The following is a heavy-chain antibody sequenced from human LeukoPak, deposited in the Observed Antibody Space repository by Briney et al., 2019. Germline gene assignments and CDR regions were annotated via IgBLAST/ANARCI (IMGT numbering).Heavy chain of an antibody. CDR1: GGXIXXXY. Sequence: SEXLSLTCTVSGGXIXXXYWSXXRQPPXXXLXXXGYIYYSGSTNYNPSLKSRVTISADTSKNQFSLRLSSVTAADTAVYYCARDLGDSSGLDVYYWGQGTLVTVSS. J-gene: IGHJ4*02. D-gene: IGHD3-22*01. CDR3: ARDLGDSSGLDVYY. V-gene: IGHV4-59*01. CDR2: IYYSGST.